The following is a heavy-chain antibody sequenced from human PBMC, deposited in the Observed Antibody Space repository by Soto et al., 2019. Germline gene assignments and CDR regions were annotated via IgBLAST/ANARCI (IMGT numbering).Heavy chain of an antibody. CDR3: VRTSLVVAAATREDY. CDR1: GFTFSSYW. CDR2: INSDGSST. V-gene: IGHV3-74*01. J-gene: IGHJ4*02. D-gene: IGHD2-15*01. Sequence: EVQLVESGGGSVQPGGSLRLSCAASGFTFSSYWMHWVRQAPGKGLVWVSRINSDGSSTSYADSVKGRFTISRDNAKNTLYLQMNSLRAEDTAVYYCVRTSLVVAAATREDYWGQGTLVTVSS.